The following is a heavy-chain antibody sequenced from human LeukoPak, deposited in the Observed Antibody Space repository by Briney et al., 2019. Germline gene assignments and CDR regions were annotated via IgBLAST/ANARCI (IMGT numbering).Heavy chain of an antibody. CDR3: ARHAVVGATTDYFDY. V-gene: IGHV4-59*08. Sequence: SETLSLTCSVSGASISGNYWTWIRQPPGKGLEWIGYIYYSGSTNYNPSLKSRVTISVDTSKNQLSLKLSSVTAADTAVYYCARHAVVGATTDYFDYWGQGTLVTVS. J-gene: IGHJ4*02. CDR1: GASISGNY. D-gene: IGHD1-26*01. CDR2: IYYSGST.